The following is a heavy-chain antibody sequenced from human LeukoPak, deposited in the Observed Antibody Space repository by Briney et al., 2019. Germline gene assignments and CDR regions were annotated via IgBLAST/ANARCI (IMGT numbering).Heavy chain of an antibody. CDR2: IHSDGIGT. CDR3: ARDQGSFDY. V-gene: IGHV3-74*01. CDR1: GFTFSSYW. J-gene: IGHJ4*02. Sequence: QPGGSLRLSCAASGFTFSSYWMHWIRQAPGKGLVWVSRIHSDGIGTSYADSVRGRFTISRDNAKNTLYLQMNSLRAEDTAVYYCARDQGSFDYWGQGTLVTVSS.